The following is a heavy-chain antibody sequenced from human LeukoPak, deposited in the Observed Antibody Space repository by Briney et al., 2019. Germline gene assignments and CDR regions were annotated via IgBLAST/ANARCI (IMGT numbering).Heavy chain of an antibody. D-gene: IGHD3-22*01. CDR1: GGSISSYY. V-gene: IGHV4-59*01. CDR3: AGTYYYDSSGPEVFDY. CDR2: IYYSGST. Sequence: SETLSLTCTVSGGSISSYYWSWIRQPPGKGLEWIGYIYYSGSTNYNPSLKSRVTISVDTSKNQFSLKLSSVTAADTAVYYCAGTYYYDSSGPEVFDYWGQGTLVTVSS. J-gene: IGHJ4*02.